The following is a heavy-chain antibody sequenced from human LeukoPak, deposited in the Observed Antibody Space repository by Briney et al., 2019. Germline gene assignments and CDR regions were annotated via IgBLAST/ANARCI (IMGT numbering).Heavy chain of an antibody. CDR3: ASSSSWNAFDI. J-gene: IGHJ3*02. CDR2: IYYSGST. V-gene: IGHV4-61*05. Sequence: SETLSLTCTVSGGSISSNSYYWDWIRQPPGKGLEWIGYIYYSGSTNYNPSLKSRVTISVDTSKNQFSLKLSSVTAADTAVYYCASSSSWNAFDIWGQGTMVTVFS. CDR1: GGSISSNSYY. D-gene: IGHD6-13*01.